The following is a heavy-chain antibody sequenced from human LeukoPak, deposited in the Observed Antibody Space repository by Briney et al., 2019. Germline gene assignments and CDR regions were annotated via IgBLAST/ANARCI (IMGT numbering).Heavy chain of an antibody. CDR2: ITWNSGSI. Sequence: GGSLRLSCAASGFTFVDYTMHWVRQAPGKGLAWVSGITWNSGSIGYADSVWGRFTISRDNAKNSLYLEMNSLRAEDTALYYCAKEDHFASWGQGTLVTVSS. CDR1: GFTFVDYT. V-gene: IGHV3-9*01. J-gene: IGHJ4*02. CDR3: AKEDHFAS.